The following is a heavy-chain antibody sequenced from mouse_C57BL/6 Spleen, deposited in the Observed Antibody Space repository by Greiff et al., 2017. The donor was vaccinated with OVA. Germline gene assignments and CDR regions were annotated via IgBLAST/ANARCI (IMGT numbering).Heavy chain of an antibody. V-gene: IGHV1-61*01. D-gene: IGHD2-1*01. J-gene: IGHJ2*01. CDR2: IYPSDSET. CDR1: GYTFTSYW. CDR3: ARDGNYLFDY. Sequence: QVQLQQPGAELVRPESSVKLSCKASGYTFTSYWMDWVKQRPGQGLEWIGNIYPSDSETHYNQKFKDKATLTVDKSSSTAYMQLSSLTSEDSAVYYCARDGNYLFDYWGQGTTLTVSS.